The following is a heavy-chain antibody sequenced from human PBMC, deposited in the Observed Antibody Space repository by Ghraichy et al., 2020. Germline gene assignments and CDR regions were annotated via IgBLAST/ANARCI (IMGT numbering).Heavy chain of an antibody. CDR1: GFTFSSYA. D-gene: IGHD3-10*01. CDR2: ISGSGGST. Sequence: GGSLRLSCAASGFTFSSYAMSWVRQAPGKGLEWVSAISGSGGSTYYADSVKGRFTISRDNSKNTLYLQMNSLRAEDTAVYYCAKGRSLWFGEYPFDYWGQGTLVTVSS. J-gene: IGHJ4*02. V-gene: IGHV3-23*01. CDR3: AKGRSLWFGEYPFDY.